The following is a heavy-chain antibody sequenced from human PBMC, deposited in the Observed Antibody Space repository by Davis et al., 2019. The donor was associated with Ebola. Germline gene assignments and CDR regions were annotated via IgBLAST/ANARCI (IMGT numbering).Heavy chain of an antibody. V-gene: IGHV3-33*01. Sequence: GESLKISCAASGFTLSGYDMNWVRQAPGKGLQWVAVIWDDGSNKYYADSVKGRFTISRDNSKNTLYLQMNSLRAEDTAVYYCVTKPQYSSGQNKPFDYWGQGTLVTVSS. D-gene: IGHD6-19*01. CDR2: IWDDGSNK. J-gene: IGHJ4*02. CDR3: VTKPQYSSGQNKPFDY. CDR1: GFTLSGYD.